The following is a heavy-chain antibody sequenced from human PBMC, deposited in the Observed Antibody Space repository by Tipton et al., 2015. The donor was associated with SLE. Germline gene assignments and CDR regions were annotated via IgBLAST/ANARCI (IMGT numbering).Heavy chain of an antibody. D-gene: IGHD3-22*01. Sequence: TLSLTCTVSGGSISSYYYSWIRHPPGKSLEWIGFIHSSGSTNSSPSLKSRVTLSVDTSKNQFSLKLSSVTAADTAVYYCARWDDGSDCYHRRFDYWGQGTLVTVSS. CDR1: GGSISSYY. CDR2: IHSSGST. CDR3: ARWDDGSDCYHRRFDY. V-gene: IGHV4-4*08. J-gene: IGHJ4*02.